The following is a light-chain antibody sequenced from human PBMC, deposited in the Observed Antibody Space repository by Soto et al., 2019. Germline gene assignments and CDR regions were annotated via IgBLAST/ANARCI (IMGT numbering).Light chain of an antibody. CDR1: QNINTY. Sequence: DIQMTQSPYSLSAAVGDRVTIACRASQNINTYLNWYQQEPGKAPKLLIYGASNLEPGVPSRFSGGGSGTDFTFTISSLRPEDIATYYWQQYANVPYTFGRGTKLEIK. V-gene: IGKV1-33*01. CDR2: GAS. J-gene: IGKJ2*01. CDR3: QQYANVPYT.